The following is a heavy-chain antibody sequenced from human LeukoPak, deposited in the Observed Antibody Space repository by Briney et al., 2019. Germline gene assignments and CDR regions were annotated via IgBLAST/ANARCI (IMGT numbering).Heavy chain of an antibody. CDR2: ISHDGSNT. CDR3: ARGDYYPQDFHGLDV. D-gene: IGHD2-21*02. CDR1: GFTFSSYA. Sequence: HPGGSLRLSCAASGFTFSSYAMSWVRQAPGTGLEWVALISHDGSNTYYSDSVKGRFAISRDNPRKTLYLQIHSLRGDDTAVYYCARGDYYPQDFHGLDVWGQGTTVTVSS. V-gene: IGHV3-30*09. J-gene: IGHJ6*02.